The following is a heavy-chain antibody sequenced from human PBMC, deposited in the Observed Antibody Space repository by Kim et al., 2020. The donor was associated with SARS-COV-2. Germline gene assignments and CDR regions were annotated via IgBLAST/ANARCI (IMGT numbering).Heavy chain of an antibody. Sequence: GESLKISCKGSGYSFTSYWIGWVRQMPGKGLESMGIIYPGDSDTRYSPSFQGQVTISADKSISTAYLQWSSLKASDTAMYYCARHLFEYSSGWYYYYGMDVWGQGTTVTVSS. D-gene: IGHD6-19*01. CDR3: ARHLFEYSSGWYYYYGMDV. CDR2: IYPGDSDT. J-gene: IGHJ6*02. V-gene: IGHV5-51*01. CDR1: GYSFTSYW.